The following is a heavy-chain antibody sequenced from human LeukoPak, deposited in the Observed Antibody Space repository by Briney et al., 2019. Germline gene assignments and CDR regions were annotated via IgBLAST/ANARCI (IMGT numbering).Heavy chain of an antibody. CDR3: ARVYDSSGFSVY. Sequence: GAAVKVSYKASGYTFTGYYMHWVRQAPGQGLEWMGWINPNSGGTNYAQKFQGRVTMTRDTSISTAYMELSRLRSDDTAVYYCARVYDSSGFSVYWGQGTLVTVSS. J-gene: IGHJ4*02. CDR1: GYTFTGYY. V-gene: IGHV1-2*02. CDR2: INPNSGGT. D-gene: IGHD3-22*01.